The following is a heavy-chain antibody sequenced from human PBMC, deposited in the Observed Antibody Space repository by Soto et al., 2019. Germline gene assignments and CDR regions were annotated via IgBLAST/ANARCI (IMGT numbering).Heavy chain of an antibody. J-gene: IGHJ4*02. CDR1: GFPVSSNY. V-gene: IGHV3-66*01. CDR2: IYSGGST. D-gene: IGHD4-17*01. CDR3: ARGLDYAFDFDY. Sequence: PGGSLRLSCASSGFPVSSNYMSWVRQAPGKGLEWVSVIYSGGSTYYADSVKGRFTISRDNSKNTLYLQMNSLRAEDTAVYYCARGLDYAFDFDYWGQGTLVTVSS.